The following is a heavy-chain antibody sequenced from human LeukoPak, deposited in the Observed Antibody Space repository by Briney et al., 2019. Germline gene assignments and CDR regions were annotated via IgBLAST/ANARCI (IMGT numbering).Heavy chain of an antibody. J-gene: IGHJ4*02. D-gene: IGHD4-17*01. Sequence: SETLSLTCTVSGGSISRSSYYWGWIRQPPGKGLEWIGSIFYTGSTYYNPSLKSRVTISVDTSKNHFSLKLSSVTAADTAVYYCARTFYGAAFDYWGQGTPVTVSS. CDR1: GGSISRSSYY. CDR2: IFYTGST. CDR3: ARTFYGAAFDY. V-gene: IGHV4-39*07.